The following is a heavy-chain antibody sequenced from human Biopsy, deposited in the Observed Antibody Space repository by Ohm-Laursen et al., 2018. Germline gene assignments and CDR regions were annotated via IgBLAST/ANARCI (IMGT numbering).Heavy chain of an antibody. CDR2: INPSGSTT. D-gene: IGHD6-19*01. Sequence: APVKVSCKASGYSFTSYYMHWVRQAPGQGLEWMGMINPSGSTTSYPQIFQGRVTMTRDTSKSTVYMELSSLRSADTVVYFCARNTGWYGDLYYFDYWGQGTLVTVSS. CDR3: ARNTGWYGDLYYFDY. J-gene: IGHJ4*02. V-gene: IGHV1-46*01. CDR1: GYSFTSYY.